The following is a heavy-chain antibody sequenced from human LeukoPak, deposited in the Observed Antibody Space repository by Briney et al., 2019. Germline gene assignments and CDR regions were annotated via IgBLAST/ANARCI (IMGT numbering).Heavy chain of an antibody. V-gene: IGHV3-74*03. D-gene: IGHD6-6*01. Sequence: GGSLRLSCAASGFAFRKHWMHWVRQTPGKGLVWVSRISSDGSSTTYADSVKGRFTISRDNAKNTLYLQMNNLRAEDTAMYYCARDQRVTGRPDIDYWGQGTLVIVSS. CDR3: ARDQRVTGRPDIDY. CDR2: ISSDGSST. J-gene: IGHJ4*02. CDR1: GFAFRKHW.